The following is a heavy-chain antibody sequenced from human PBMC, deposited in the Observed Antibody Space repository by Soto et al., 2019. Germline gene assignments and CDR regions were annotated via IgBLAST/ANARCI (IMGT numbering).Heavy chain of an antibody. J-gene: IGHJ4*02. D-gene: IGHD6-6*01. CDR1: GYTFTSYA. Sequence: QVRLVQSGAEVKKPGASVKVSCKASGYTFTSYAMHWVRQAPGQRLEWMGWINAGNGNTKYSQKFQGRVTITRDTSASTAYMELSSLRSEDTAVYYCARDRDSSSSEYYFDYWGQGTLVTVSS. CDR3: ARDRDSSSSEYYFDY. CDR2: INAGNGNT. V-gene: IGHV1-3*01.